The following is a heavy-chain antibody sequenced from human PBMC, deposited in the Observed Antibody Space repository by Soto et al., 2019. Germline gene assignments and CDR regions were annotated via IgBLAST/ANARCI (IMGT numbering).Heavy chain of an antibody. CDR3: SRDWTGSSRGYYYNGMDV. CDR2: SINSGRNT. D-gene: IGHD3-10*01. J-gene: IGHJ6*02. V-gene: IGHV3-23*01. CDR1: GFTFSSYA. Sequence: HPGGSLRLSCTASGFTFSSYAMSWVRQAPGKGLEWVSASINSGRNTYYADSVKGRFTISRGNSKNTVYLHMNSLRDGDTAIYYCSRDWTGSSRGYYYNGMDVWGQGTTVTVSS.